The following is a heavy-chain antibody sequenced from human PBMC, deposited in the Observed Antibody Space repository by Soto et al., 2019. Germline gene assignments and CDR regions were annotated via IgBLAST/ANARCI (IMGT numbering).Heavy chain of an antibody. CDR1: GGTFSSYA. D-gene: IGHD2-15*01. V-gene: IGHV1-69*12. Sequence: QVQLVQSGAEVKKPGSSVKVSCKASGGTFSSYAISWVRQAPGQGLEWMGGIIPIFGTANYAQKFQGRVTITADESTSTAYMELSSLRSEDTAVYYCASLPRYCSGGSCYSGDYWGQGTLVTVSS. CDR2: IIPIFGTA. CDR3: ASLPRYCSGGSCYSGDY. J-gene: IGHJ4*02.